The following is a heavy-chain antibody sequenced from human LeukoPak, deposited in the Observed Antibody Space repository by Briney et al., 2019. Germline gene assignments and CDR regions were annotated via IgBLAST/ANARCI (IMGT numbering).Heavy chain of an antibody. CDR1: GGSISSGVYY. Sequence: SETLSLTCTVSGGSISSGVYYWSWIRQHLGKGLEWIGYIYYSGNTYYSPSLKSRLTISVDTSKNQFSLKLSSVTAADTAVYYCARSTHREDRVRGVIIVNWFDPWGQGTLVTVSS. CDR3: ARSTHREDRVRGVIIVNWFDP. V-gene: IGHV4-31*03. D-gene: IGHD3-10*01. CDR2: IYYSGNT. J-gene: IGHJ5*02.